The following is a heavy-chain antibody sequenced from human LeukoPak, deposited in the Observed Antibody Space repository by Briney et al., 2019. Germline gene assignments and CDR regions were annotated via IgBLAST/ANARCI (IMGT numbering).Heavy chain of an antibody. CDR1: GESSIGYY. J-gene: IGHJ5*02. D-gene: IGHD6-19*01. V-gene: IGHV4-34*12. Sequence: PSETLSLTCAVYGESSIGYYWSWIRQPPGKGLEWIGEIIDSGTTNYDGGSSNYNPSLKSRVTISVDTSKNQFSLKLSSVTAADTAVYYCARAVAVGFDPWGQGTLVTVSS. CDR3: ARAVAVGFDP. CDR2: IIDSGTT.